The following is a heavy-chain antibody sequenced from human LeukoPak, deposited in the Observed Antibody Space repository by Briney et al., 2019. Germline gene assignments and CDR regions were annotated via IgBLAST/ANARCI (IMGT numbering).Heavy chain of an antibody. Sequence: PSETLSLTCTVSGGSIRSSYYYWGWIRQPPGKGLEWIGSIYDSGSTYYNPSLKSRVTISVDTSKNQFSLKLSSVTAADTAVYYCARQEATVTTSSMLYYYGMDVWGQGTTVTVSS. CDR1: GGSIRSSYYY. CDR3: ARQEATVTTSSMLYYYGMDV. J-gene: IGHJ6*02. CDR2: IYDSGST. D-gene: IGHD4-17*01. V-gene: IGHV4-39*01.